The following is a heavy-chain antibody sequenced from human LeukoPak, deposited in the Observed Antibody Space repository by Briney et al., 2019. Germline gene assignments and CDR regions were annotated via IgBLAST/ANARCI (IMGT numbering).Heavy chain of an antibody. J-gene: IGHJ4*02. CDR2: IYYSGRT. V-gene: IGHV4-59*01. CDR1: GGSISSDY. Sequence: SETLSHTCTVSGGSISSDYWSWIRQPPGKGLEWIGYIYYSGRTYYNPSLKSRITISVDTSKNQFSLKLRSVTAADTAVYYCARGPTKNYFDYWGQGTLVTVSS. CDR3: ARGPTKNYFDY.